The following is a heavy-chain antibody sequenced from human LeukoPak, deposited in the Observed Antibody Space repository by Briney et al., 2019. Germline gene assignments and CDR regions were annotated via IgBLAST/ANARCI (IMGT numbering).Heavy chain of an antibody. J-gene: IGHJ6*02. CDR1: GYTFTSYG. D-gene: IGHD4-23*01. CDR3: ARGLEGGKYYHYYGMDV. V-gene: IGHV1-18*01. CDR2: ISAYNGNT. Sequence: EASVKVSCKASGYTFTSYGISWVRQAPGQGLEWMGWISAYNGNTNYAQNLQGRVTMTTDTSTSTAYMELGSLRSDDTAVYYCARGLEGGKYYHYYGMDVWGQGTTVIVSS.